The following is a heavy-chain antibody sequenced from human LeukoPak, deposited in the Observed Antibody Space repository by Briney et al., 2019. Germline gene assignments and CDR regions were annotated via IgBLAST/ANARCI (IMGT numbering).Heavy chain of an antibody. V-gene: IGHV3-23*01. J-gene: IGHJ6*03. CDR2: ISGSGSST. CDR3: ARGLRLYSHYYYYYYMDV. CDR1: GFTFSSYG. D-gene: IGHD5-18*01. Sequence: GGSLRLSCVASGFTFSSYGMSWVRQAPGKGLEWVSVISGSGSSTYYADSVKGRFTISRDNAKNTLYLQMNSLRAEDTAVYYCARGLRLYSHYYYYYYMDVWGKGTTVTVSS.